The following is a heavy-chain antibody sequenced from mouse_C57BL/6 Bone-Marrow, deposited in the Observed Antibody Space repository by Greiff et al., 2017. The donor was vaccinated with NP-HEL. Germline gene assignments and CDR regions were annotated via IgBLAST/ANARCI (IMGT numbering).Heavy chain of an antibody. CDR2: ISYDGSN. CDR1: GYSITSGYY. CDR3: ARDREFYYDGSRYFDV. J-gene: IGHJ1*03. V-gene: IGHV3-6*01. D-gene: IGHD1-1*01. Sequence: EVQRVESGPGLVKPSQSLSLTCSVTGYSITSGYYWNWIRQFPGNKLEWMGYISYDGSNNYNPSLKNRISITRDTSKNQFFLKLNSVTTEDTATYYCARDREFYYDGSRYFDVWGTGTTVTVSS.